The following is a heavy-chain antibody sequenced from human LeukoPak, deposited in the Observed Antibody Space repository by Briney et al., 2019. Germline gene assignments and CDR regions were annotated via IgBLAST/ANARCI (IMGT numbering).Heavy chain of an antibody. D-gene: IGHD6-13*01. V-gene: IGHV1-8*01. Sequence: GASVKVSCKASGYTFTSYDINWVRQATGQGLEWMGWMNPNSGNTGYARKFQGRVTMTRNTSISTAYMELSSLRSEDTAVYYCARGNWGSSSYRFDPWGQGTLVTVSS. CDR3: ARGNWGSSSYRFDP. CDR1: GYTFTSYD. CDR2: MNPNSGNT. J-gene: IGHJ5*02.